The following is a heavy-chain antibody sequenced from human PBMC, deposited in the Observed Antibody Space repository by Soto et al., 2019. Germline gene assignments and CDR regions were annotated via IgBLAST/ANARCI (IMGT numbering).Heavy chain of an antibody. D-gene: IGHD1-26*01. J-gene: IGHJ3*02. CDR2: IRGSGGST. CDR3: AKGEVGATEDDACDI. V-gene: IGHV3-23*01. CDR1: GFTFSSYA. Sequence: GGSLRLSCAASGFTFSSYAMSWVRQAPGKGLEWVSAIRGSGGSTYYADSVKGRFTISRYKSKNTLYLQMNSLRAEDTAVYYCAKGEVGATEDDACDIWGQGTMVSVSS.